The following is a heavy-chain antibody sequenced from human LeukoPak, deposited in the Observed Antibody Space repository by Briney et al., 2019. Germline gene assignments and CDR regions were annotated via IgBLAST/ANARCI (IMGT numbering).Heavy chain of an antibody. CDR1: GGSTSSYY. D-gene: IGHD6-13*01. Sequence: PSETLSLTCTVSGGSTSSYYWSWIRQSPGKGLECIGYIHYTGSTNYNPSLKSRVTISVATSKKQFSLKVRSVTAADTAVYYCARKEGGQLVNTRRWFDPWGQGTLVTVSS. CDR2: IHYTGST. J-gene: IGHJ5*02. CDR3: ARKEGGQLVNTRRWFDP. V-gene: IGHV4-59*12.